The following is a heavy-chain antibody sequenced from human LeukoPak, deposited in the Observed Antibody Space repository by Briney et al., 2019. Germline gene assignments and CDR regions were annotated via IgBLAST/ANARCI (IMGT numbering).Heavy chain of an antibody. CDR3: ARGRKFYDY. CDR2: IKQDGSDK. Sequence: GGSLRLSCAASGFTFSNYWMSWVRQAPGKGLEWVANIKQDGSDKDYVDSVKGRFTISRGNAKNSLYLQMNSLRAEDTAVFHCARGRKFYDYWGQGTLVSVSS. D-gene: IGHD1-14*01. V-gene: IGHV3-7*04. CDR1: GFTFSNYW. J-gene: IGHJ4*02.